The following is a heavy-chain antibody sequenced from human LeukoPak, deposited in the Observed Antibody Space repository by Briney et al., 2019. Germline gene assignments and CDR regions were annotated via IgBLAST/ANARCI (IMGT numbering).Heavy chain of an antibody. D-gene: IGHD6-13*01. V-gene: IGHV4-59*08. CDR3: ARRGSSSWGDGNDY. CDR1: GGSISSYY. CDR2: IYNSGST. J-gene: IGHJ4*02. Sequence: SETLSLTCTVSGGSISSYYWNWIRQPPGKGLEWIGYIYNSGSTNSNPSFKSRVTMSVDTSKNQFSLKLSSVTAADTAVYYCARRGSSSWGDGNDYWGQGTLVTVSS.